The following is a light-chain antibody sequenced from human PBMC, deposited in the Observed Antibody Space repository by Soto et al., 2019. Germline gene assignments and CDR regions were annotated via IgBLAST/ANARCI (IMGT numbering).Light chain of an antibody. CDR3: QHTYSPSIT. V-gene: IGKV1-39*01. CDR1: QTIGSY. J-gene: IGKJ5*01. Sequence: DIQITHSPSSLSSSVLDIFTITCLTSQTIGSYLNWYQQKSGEAPNLLIYAASSVQSGVPSRFSGSGSGTEFTLTISNLHPEDCATYYCQHTYSPSITFGQGTRLEIK. CDR2: AAS.